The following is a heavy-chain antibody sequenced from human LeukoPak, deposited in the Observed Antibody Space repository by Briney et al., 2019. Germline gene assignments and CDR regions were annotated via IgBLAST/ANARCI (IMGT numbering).Heavy chain of an antibody. CDR2: IYYSGST. Sequence: SETLSLTCTVSGGSISSYYWSWIRQPPGKGLEWIGYIYYSGSTNYNPSLKSRVTISVDTSKNQFSLKLSSVTAADTAVYYCARKGYSITPRPRPQSTPRAPLDYWGQGTLVTVSS. CDR1: GGSISSYY. CDR3: ARKGYSITPRPRPQSTPRAPLDY. D-gene: IGHD6-13*01. J-gene: IGHJ4*02. V-gene: IGHV4-59*12.